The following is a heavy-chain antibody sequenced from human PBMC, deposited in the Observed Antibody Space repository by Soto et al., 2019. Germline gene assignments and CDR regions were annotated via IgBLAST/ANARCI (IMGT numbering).Heavy chain of an antibody. V-gene: IGHV4-39*01. D-gene: IGHD3-10*01. CDR3: ARLITMVGEIMFDAFDI. CDR1: GGSISSSGYY. Sequence: PSETLSLTCILSGGSISSSGYYCGYFLQPPVKGLEWIGSIYYSGSTYYNPSLKSRVIISVDTSKNQFPLKLSSVTAADTAVYYCARLITMVGEIMFDAFDIWGQGTMVTVSS. J-gene: IGHJ3*02. CDR2: IYYSGST.